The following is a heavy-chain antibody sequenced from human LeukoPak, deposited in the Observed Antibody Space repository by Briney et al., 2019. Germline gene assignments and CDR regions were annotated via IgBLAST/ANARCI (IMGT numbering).Heavy chain of an antibody. D-gene: IGHD5-18*01. CDR1: GGSINSYY. V-gene: IGHV4-59*08. J-gene: IGHJ3*02. Sequence: SETLSLTCTVSGGSINSYYWSWIRQPPGKGLEWIGYIYYSGGDMNYNPSLKSRLTISVDTSKNQISLMLTSMTAADTAVYYCARQPAATAAFDIWAQGTMVTVSS. CDR3: ARQPAATAAFDI. CDR2: IYYSGGDM.